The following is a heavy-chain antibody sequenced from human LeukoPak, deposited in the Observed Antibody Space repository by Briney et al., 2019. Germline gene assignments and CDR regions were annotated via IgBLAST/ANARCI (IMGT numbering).Heavy chain of an antibody. V-gene: IGHV1-8*01. J-gene: IGHJ5*02. CDR1: GHTFTSYD. CDR2: MNPNSGNT. Sequence: ASVKVSCKASGHTFTSYDINWVRQATGQGLEWMGWMNPNSGNTGYAQKFQGRVTMTRNTSISTAYMELSSLRSEDTAVYYCARAGKRITMVRGVVYWFDPWGQGTLVTVSS. CDR3: ARAGKRITMVRGVVYWFDP. D-gene: IGHD3-10*01.